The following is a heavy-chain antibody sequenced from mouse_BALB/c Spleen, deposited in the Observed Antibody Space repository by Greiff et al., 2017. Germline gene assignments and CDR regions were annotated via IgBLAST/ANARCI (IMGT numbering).Heavy chain of an antibody. V-gene: IGHV5-6-5*01. J-gene: IGHJ3*01. CDR1: GFTFSSYA. D-gene: IGHD2-2*01. CDR3: ARGYYGYDEFAY. CDR2: ISSGGST. Sequence: EVQLVESGGGLVKPGGSLKLSCAASGFTFSSYAMSWVRQTPEKRLEWVASISSGGSTYYPDSVKGRFTISRDNARNILYLQMSSLRSEDTAMYYCARGYYGYDEFAYWGQGTLVTVSA.